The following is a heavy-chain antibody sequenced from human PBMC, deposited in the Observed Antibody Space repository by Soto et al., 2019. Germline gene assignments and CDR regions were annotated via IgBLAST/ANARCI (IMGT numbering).Heavy chain of an antibody. D-gene: IGHD6-19*01. J-gene: IGHJ4*02. Sequence: EVQLVESGGGLVQPGRSLRLSCAASGFTFDDYAMHWVRQAPGKGLEWVSGISWNSGSIGYADSVKGRFTISRDNAKNSLYLPMNSLRAQDTALYYCAKDRIAVAGTSFGYWGQGTLVTVSS. CDR1: GFTFDDYA. V-gene: IGHV3-9*01. CDR3: AKDRIAVAGTSFGY. CDR2: ISWNSGSI.